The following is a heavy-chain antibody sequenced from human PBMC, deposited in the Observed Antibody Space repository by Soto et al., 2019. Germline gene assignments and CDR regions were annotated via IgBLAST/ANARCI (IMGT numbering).Heavy chain of an antibody. V-gene: IGHV3-23*01. CDR3: APLPCRLGYCSSTSCSGGADAFDI. CDR2: ISGSGGST. Sequence: EVQLLESGGGLVQPGGSLRLSCAASGFTFSSYAMSWVRQAPGKGLEWVSAISGSGGSTYYADSVKGRFTISRDNSKNTLYLQMNSVRAEDTAVYYCAPLPCRLGYCSSTSCSGGADAFDIWGQGTMVTVSS. CDR1: GFTFSSYA. D-gene: IGHD2-2*01. J-gene: IGHJ3*02.